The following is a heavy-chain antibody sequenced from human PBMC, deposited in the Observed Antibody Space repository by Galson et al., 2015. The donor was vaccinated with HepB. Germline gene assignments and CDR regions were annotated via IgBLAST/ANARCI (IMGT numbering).Heavy chain of an antibody. CDR1: GYSISSGYY. J-gene: IGHJ4*02. Sequence: ETLSLTCTVSGYSISSGYYWGWIRQPPGKGLEWIGSIYHSGSTYYNPSLKSRVTISVDTSKNQFSLKLSSVTAADTAVYYCARDLGYYDSSGYYYPYYFDYWGQGTLVTVSS. V-gene: IGHV4-38-2*02. CDR3: ARDLGYYDSSGYYYPYYFDY. CDR2: IYHSGST. D-gene: IGHD3-22*01.